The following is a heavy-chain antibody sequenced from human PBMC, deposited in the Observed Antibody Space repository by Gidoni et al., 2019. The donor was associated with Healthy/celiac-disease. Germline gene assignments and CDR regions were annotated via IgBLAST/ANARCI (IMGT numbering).Heavy chain of an antibody. D-gene: IGHD1-26*01. V-gene: IGHV3-23*01. CDR1: GFTFSSYA. Sequence: EVQLLESGGGLVQPGGSLRLSCAASGFTFSSYAMSWVRQAPGKGLEWFSSIRGSGGSTYYADSVKGRFTISRDNSKNTLYLQMNSLRAEDTAVYYCAKGQAVGALDFDYWGQGTLVTVSS. CDR2: IRGSGGST. CDR3: AKGQAVGALDFDY. J-gene: IGHJ4*02.